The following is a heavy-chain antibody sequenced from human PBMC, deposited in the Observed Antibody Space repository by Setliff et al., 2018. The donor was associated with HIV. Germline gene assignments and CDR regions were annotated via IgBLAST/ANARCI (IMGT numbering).Heavy chain of an antibody. CDR2: VNSDGSSK. V-gene: IGHV3-74*03. J-gene: IGHJ4*02. CDR1: GFTLEKYW. D-gene: IGHD5-12*01. Sequence: GGSLRLSCAASGFTLEKYWMHWVRQAPGKGLVWVSRVNSDGSSKTYADSVKGRFTISRDNAKNTLYLQMNSLRVEDTGVYYCHSGYDTEEQSYFDYWGQGSLVTVSS. CDR3: HSGYDTEEQSYFDY.